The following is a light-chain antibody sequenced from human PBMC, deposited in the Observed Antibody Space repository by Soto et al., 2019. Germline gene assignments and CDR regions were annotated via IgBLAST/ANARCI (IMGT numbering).Light chain of an antibody. CDR1: QSVTNDY. V-gene: IGKV3-20*01. Sequence: EIVLTQSPGTLSLSPGERATLSCRASQSVTNDYLAWYQHKPGQAPRLLIYDASSKATGIPDRFNGSGSGNDFTLTISSLEPEDYAVYYCQQCGRSPLTFGQGTKVVIK. CDR3: QQCGRSPLT. CDR2: DAS. J-gene: IGKJ1*01.